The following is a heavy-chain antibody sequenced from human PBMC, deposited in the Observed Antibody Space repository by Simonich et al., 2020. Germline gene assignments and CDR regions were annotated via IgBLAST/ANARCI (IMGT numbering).Heavy chain of an antibody. CDR1: GFTFISYW. V-gene: IGHV3-7*01. CDR3: ARDGLGTAYYYYMDV. J-gene: IGHJ6*03. CDR2: IKQDGSEK. Sequence: EVQLVESGGGLVQPGGSLRLSCAASGFTFISYWMSWVRRAPGKGLEWVAHIKQDGSEKYYVDSVKGRLTSARDNAKNSLYLQMNSLRAEDTAVYYCARDGLGTAYYYYMDVWGKGTTVTVSS. D-gene: IGHD7-27*01.